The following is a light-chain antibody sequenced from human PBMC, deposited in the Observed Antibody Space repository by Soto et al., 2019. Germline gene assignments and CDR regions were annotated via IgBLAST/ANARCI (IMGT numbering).Light chain of an antibody. CDR1: QSVSSY. Sequence: EIVLTQSPATLSLSPGERATISCRASQSVSSYLAWYQQKPGQAPRLLIYAASNRATGIPARFSGSGSGTDFTLTISSLEHEDFAVYYCHQRSNWPLLTFGGGTKVEIK. J-gene: IGKJ4*01. CDR3: HQRSNWPLLT. CDR2: AAS. V-gene: IGKV3-11*01.